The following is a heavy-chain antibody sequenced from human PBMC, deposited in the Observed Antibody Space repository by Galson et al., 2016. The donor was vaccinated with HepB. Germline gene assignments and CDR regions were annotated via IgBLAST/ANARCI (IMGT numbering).Heavy chain of an antibody. D-gene: IGHD3-9*01. J-gene: IGHJ3*01. CDR2: IIPMSGIT. Sequence: SVKVSCKAPGDTFNSYSITWVRQAPRQGLEWMGRIIPMSGITNYAQSFQGRVTVSADRSTKTIYMELSSLRPEDTAVYYCARDRTILSGYYGILLGADASDVWGPGTKVTVFS. CDR3: ARDRTILSGYYGILLGADASDV. CDR1: GDTFNSYS. V-gene: IGHV1-69*04.